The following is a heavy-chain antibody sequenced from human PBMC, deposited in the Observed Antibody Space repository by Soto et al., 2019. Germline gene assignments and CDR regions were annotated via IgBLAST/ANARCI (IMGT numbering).Heavy chain of an antibody. CDR3: AADTDFWSGYPLFDP. CDR1: GFTFTSSA. V-gene: IGHV1-58*01. J-gene: IGHJ5*02. CDR2: IVVGSGNT. D-gene: IGHD3-3*01. Sequence: GASVKVSCKASGFTFTSSAVQWVRQARGQRLEWIGWIVVGSGNTNYAQKFQERVTITRDMSTSTAYMELSSLRSEDTAVYYCAADTDFWSGYPLFDPWGQGTLVTVSS.